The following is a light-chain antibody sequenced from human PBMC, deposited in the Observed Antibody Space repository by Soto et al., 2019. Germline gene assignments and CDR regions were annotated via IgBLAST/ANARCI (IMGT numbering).Light chain of an antibody. CDR2: KAS. Sequence: DIQMNDYPSTLSSSVRDRVTITCRASQSISSWLAWYQQKPGKAPKLLIYKASTLKSGVPSRFSGSGSGTEFTLTISSLQPDDFATYYCQHYNSYTGTFGPGTKVDIK. J-gene: IGKJ1*01. CDR3: QHYNSYTGT. CDR1: QSISSW. V-gene: IGKV1-5*03.